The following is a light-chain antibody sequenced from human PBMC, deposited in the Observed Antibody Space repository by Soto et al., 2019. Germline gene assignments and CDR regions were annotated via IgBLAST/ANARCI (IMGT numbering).Light chain of an antibody. Sequence: QSALTQAPSASGTPGQRVTISCSGSSSNIGSNTVNWYRQLPGTAPKLLIYSNSQRPSGVPDRFSGSKSGTSASLAISGLQSEDEADYYCAAWDDSLNGYVFGSGTKVTVL. CDR1: SSNIGSNT. CDR3: AAWDDSLNGYV. CDR2: SNS. V-gene: IGLV1-44*01. J-gene: IGLJ1*01.